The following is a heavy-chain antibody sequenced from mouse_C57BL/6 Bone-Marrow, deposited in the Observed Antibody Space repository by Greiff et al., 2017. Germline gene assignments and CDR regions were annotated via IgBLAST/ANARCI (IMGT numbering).Heavy chain of an antibody. CDR2: IWTGGGR. Sequence: QVQLKESGPGLVAPSQSLSITCTVSGFSLTSYAISWVRQPPGKGLEWLGVIWTGGGRNYNSALKSRLSISKDNSKSQVFLKMNSLQTDDTARYYCARYSNYYVFDYWGQGTTLTVSS. J-gene: IGHJ2*01. CDR3: ARYSNYYVFDY. D-gene: IGHD2-5*01. V-gene: IGHV2-9-1*01. CDR1: GFSLTSYA.